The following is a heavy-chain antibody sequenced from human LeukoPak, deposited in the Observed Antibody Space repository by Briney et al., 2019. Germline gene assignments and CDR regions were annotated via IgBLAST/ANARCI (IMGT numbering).Heavy chain of an antibody. CDR3: ARSERITMILGGAFDI. J-gene: IGHJ3*02. CDR1: GGSISSYY. Sequence: SSETLSLTCTVSGGSISSYYWSWMRQPPGEGLEWIGYIYYSGSNHLLPSLKSRVTISVDTSKNQFSLKLSSVTAADTAVYSCARSERITMILGGAFDIWGQGTMVTVSS. CDR2: IYYSGSN. D-gene: IGHD3-22*01. V-gene: IGHV4-59*08.